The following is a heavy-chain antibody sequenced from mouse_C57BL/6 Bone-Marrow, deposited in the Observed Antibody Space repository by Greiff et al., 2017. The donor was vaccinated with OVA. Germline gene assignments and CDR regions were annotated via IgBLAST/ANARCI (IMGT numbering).Heavy chain of an antibody. J-gene: IGHJ1*03. CDR1: GFSLTSYG. V-gene: IGHV2-5*01. D-gene: IGHD1-1*01. CDR2: IWRGGST. Sequence: QVQLQQSGPGLVQPSQSLSITCTVSGFSLTSYGVHWVRQSPGKGLEWLGVIWRGGSTDYNAAFMSRLSITKDNSKSQVFFKMNSLQADDTAIYYCAKKDGSSPDWYCDVWGTGTTVTVSS. CDR3: AKKDGSSPDWYCDV.